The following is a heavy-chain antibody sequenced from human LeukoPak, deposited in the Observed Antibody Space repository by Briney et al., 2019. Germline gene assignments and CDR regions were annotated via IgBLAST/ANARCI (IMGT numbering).Heavy chain of an antibody. V-gene: IGHV3-48*02. Sequence: GGSLRLSCVASGFTFTSHSLNWVRQAPGKGLEWVAYISGTGTNIYYADSVKGRFTISRDNAMNSVYLQMDSLRDEDTAVYYCAKDQSRYCSGGSCYSGDYWGQGTLVTVSS. J-gene: IGHJ4*02. CDR3: AKDQSRYCSGGSCYSGDY. CDR2: ISGTGTNI. D-gene: IGHD2-15*01. CDR1: GFTFTSHS.